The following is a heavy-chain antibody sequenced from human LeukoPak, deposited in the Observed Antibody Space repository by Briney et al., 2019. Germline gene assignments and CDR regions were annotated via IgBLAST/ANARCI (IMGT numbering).Heavy chain of an antibody. CDR3: ARRGVNSGYGMDV. CDR1: GGSINSYY. V-gene: IGHV4-59*08. J-gene: IGHJ6*02. D-gene: IGHD2-21*01. Sequence: ASETLSLTCTVSGGSINSYYWCWIRQPPGRGLEWIGYVHDSGSTNYNPSLKSRVTTSLDTSKNQFSLKLTYVTATDTAVYYCARRGVNSGYGMDVWGQGTTVTVTS. CDR2: VHDSGST.